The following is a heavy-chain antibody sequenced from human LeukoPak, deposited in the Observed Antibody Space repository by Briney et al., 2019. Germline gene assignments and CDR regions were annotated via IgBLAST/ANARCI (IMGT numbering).Heavy chain of an antibody. V-gene: IGHV4-34*01. CDR1: GGSFSGYY. CDR3: ARRWGPNSPSTVDY. J-gene: IGHJ4*02. CDR2: INHSGST. D-gene: IGHD3-16*01. Sequence: SETLSLTCAVYGGSFSGYYWSWIRQPPGKGLEWIGEINHSGSTNYNPSLKSRATISVDTSKNQFSLKLSSVTAADTAVYYCARRWGPNSPSTVDYWGQGTLVTVSS.